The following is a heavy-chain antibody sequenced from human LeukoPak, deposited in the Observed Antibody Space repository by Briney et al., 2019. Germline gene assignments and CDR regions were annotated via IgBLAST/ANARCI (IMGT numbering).Heavy chain of an antibody. V-gene: IGHV4-34*01. Sequence: PSETLSLTCAVYGGSFSGYYWSWIRQPPGKGLEWIGEINHSGSTNYNPSLKSRVTISVDTSKNQFSLKLSSVTAADTAVYYCARGRRRKYSSSSGGDFDYWGQGTLVTVSS. J-gene: IGHJ4*02. CDR1: GGSFSGYY. CDR2: INHSGST. CDR3: ARGRRRKYSSSSGGDFDY. D-gene: IGHD6-6*01.